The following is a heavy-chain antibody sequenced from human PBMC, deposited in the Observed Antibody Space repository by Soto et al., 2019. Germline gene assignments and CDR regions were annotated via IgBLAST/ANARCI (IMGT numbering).Heavy chain of an antibody. CDR2: ITSDGRT. J-gene: IGHJ4*02. CDR3: AKDYSTVTTDPLSVVLFDY. V-gene: IGHV3-23*01. D-gene: IGHD4-17*01. Sequence: WGSLRLSCAASGFTFSSYAMSWVRQAPGKGLEWVSIITSDGRTYYADSVKGRFTISRDNSKNTVYLQMNSLRAEDTAVYYCAKDYSTVTTDPLSVVLFDYWGQGALVTVSS. CDR1: GFTFSSYA.